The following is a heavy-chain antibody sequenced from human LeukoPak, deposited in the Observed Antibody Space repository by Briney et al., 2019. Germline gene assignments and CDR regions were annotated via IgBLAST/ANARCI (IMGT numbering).Heavy chain of an antibody. CDR1: GGSISSGGYY. CDR2: IYYSGST. V-gene: IGHV4-31*03. D-gene: IGHD3-3*01. Sequence: PSETLSLTCTVSGGSISSGGYYWSWIRQHPGKGLEWIGYIYYSGSTYYNPSLKSRVTISVDTSKNQFSLKLSSVTAADTAVYYCARDLRLFGGYAFDIWGQGTMVTVSS. CDR3: ARDLRLFGGYAFDI. J-gene: IGHJ3*02.